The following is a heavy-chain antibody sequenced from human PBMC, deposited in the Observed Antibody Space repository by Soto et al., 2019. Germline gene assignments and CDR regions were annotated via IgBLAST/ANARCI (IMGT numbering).Heavy chain of an antibody. CDR3: ARDFFRVMITFGGNYFDY. CDR2: ISAYNGNT. D-gene: IGHD3-16*01. V-gene: IGHV1-18*01. CDR1: GYTFTSYG. J-gene: IGHJ4*02. Sequence: QVQLVQSGAEVKKPGASVKVSCKASGYTFTSYGISWVRQAPGQGLEWMGWISAYNGNTNYAQKLQGRVTMTTDTSTSTAYMELRSLRSDDTAVYYCARDFFRVMITFGGNYFDYWGQGTLVTVSS.